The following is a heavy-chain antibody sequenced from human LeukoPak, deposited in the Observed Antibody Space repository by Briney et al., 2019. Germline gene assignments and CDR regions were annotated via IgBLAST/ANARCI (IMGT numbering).Heavy chain of an antibody. D-gene: IGHD6-13*01. CDR2: IYHSGST. J-gene: IGHJ5*02. CDR3: ARVAAAGSYNWFDP. Sequence: SETLSLTCAVSGGSISSSNWWSWVRQPPGKGLEWIGEIYHSGSTNYNPSLKSRVTISVDKSKNQFSLKLSSVTAADTAVYYCARVAAAGSYNWFDPWGQGTLVTVSS. CDR1: GGSISSSNW. V-gene: IGHV4-4*02.